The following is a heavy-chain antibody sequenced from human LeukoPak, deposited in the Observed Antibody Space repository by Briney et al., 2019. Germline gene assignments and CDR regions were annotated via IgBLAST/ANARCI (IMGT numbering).Heavy chain of an antibody. CDR3: AREGNYDDPYFDY. Sequence: GGSLRLSCAASGFTFSSYSMNWVRQAPGKGLEWVSSISSSSTYMYHTDSVKGRFTISRDNAKNSLYLQMNSLRDEDTAVYYCAREGNYDDPYFDYWGQGTLVTVSS. J-gene: IGHJ4*02. CDR1: GFTFSSYS. V-gene: IGHV3-21*01. CDR2: ISSSSTYM. D-gene: IGHD4-17*01.